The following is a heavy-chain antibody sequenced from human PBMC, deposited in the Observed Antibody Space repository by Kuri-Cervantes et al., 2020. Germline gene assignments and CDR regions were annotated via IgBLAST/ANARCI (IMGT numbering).Heavy chain of an antibody. J-gene: IGHJ5*02. D-gene: IGHD3-10*01. Sequence: GGSLRLSCKGSGYSFTSYWIGWVRQMPGKGLEWMGIIYAGDSDTRYSPSFQGQVTISADKSISTAYLQWSSLKASDTAMYYCARQGEGITMVRGIAGLFDPWGQGTLVTVSS. CDR1: GYSFTSYW. CDR3: ARQGEGITMVRGIAGLFDP. CDR2: IYAGDSDT. V-gene: IGHV5-51*01.